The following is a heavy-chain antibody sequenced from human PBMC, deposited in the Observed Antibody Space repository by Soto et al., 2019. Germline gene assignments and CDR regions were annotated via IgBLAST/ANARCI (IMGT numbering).Heavy chain of an antibody. V-gene: IGHV3-9*01. CDR2: ISSNSGTT. CDR1: GFTFDDYA. J-gene: IGHJ6*03. CDR3: AKGGAAEYYDFWTVNNYYMDA. Sequence: EVQLVESGGGLVQPGRSLRLSCEASGFTFDDYAMHWVRQAPGKGLEWVSAISSNSGTTGYADSLKGRFTISRDNAKNSLYLQMNGLRPEDTALYYCAKGGAAEYYDFWTVNNYYMDAWGRGTTVTVSS. D-gene: IGHD3-3*01.